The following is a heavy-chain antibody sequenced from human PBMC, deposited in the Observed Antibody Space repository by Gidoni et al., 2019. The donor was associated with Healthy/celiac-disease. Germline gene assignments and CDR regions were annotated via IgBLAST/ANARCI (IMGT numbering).Heavy chain of an antibody. CDR1: GGSISSSSYY. CDR3: ARGEAIAVVAEYFQH. V-gene: IGHV4-39*07. CDR2: IYYSGST. D-gene: IGHD3-22*01. Sequence: QLQLQESGPGLVKPSETLSITCTVSGGSISSSSYYWGWIRQPPGKGLEWIGSIYYSGSTYYNPSLKSRVTISVDTSKNQFSLKLSSVTAADTAVYYCARGEAIAVVAEYFQHWGQGTLVTVSS. J-gene: IGHJ1*01.